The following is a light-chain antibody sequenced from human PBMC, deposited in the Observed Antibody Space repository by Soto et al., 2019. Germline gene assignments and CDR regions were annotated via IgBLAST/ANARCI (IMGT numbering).Light chain of an antibody. V-gene: IGLV2-8*01. Sequence: QSVLTQPPSASGSPGQSVTISCTGTSIDVGAYNYVSRYQQYPGKAPKLMIYEVTKRPSGVPDRFSGSKSGNTASLTVSGLQAEDDADYYCTSYVGNNIWVFGGGTKANVL. CDR2: EVT. J-gene: IGLJ3*02. CDR1: SIDVGAYNY. CDR3: TSYVGNNIWV.